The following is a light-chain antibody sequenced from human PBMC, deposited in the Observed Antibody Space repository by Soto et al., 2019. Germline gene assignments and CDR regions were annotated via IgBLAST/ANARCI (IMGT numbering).Light chain of an antibody. Sequence: QSALTQPASVSGSPGQSITISCTGTSTDIGAYNYVSWYQQHPGKAPNLLIYEVTNRPSGVSNRFSGSKSGNTASLTISGLQAEDEANYYCNSYTTLSNRVFGSGTKGTVL. CDR3: NSYTTLSNRV. J-gene: IGLJ1*01. V-gene: IGLV2-14*01. CDR2: EVT. CDR1: STDIGAYNY.